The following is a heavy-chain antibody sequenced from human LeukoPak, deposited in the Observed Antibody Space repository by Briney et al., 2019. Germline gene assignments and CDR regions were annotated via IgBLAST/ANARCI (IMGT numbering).Heavy chain of an antibody. CDR3: AARPGEVAVPYDY. V-gene: IGHV3-23*01. Sequence: PGGSLTLSCAASGFTFSTYAMTWVRQAPGKGLEWVSLISRGDDVTYYADSVKGRFTISRDSSKNTLYLQMHSLRAEDTAVYYCAARPGEVAVPYDYWGQGTLVTVSS. CDR2: ISRGDDVT. D-gene: IGHD2-15*01. J-gene: IGHJ4*02. CDR1: GFTFSTYA.